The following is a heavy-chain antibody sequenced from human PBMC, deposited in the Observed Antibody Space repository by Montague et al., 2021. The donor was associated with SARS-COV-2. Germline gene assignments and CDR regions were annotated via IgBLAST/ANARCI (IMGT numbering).Heavy chain of an antibody. CDR3: ARIPNDSWYVSYFDY. CDR2: XDWDDDK. D-gene: IGHD6-13*01. CDR1: GLPLSTSGLC. V-gene: IGHV2-70*01. J-gene: IGHJ4*02. Sequence: PALVKPTQTPTLTCTLSGLPLSTSGLCVGWIRQPPGKALEWLALXDWDDDKYYSPSPKTRLSISKDTSKNQVVLTMANMEPVDTATYYCARIPNDSWYVSYFDYWGQGILVTVSS.